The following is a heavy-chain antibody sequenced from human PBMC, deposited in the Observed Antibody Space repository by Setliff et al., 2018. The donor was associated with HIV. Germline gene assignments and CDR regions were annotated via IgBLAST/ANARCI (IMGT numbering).Heavy chain of an antibody. CDR3: ARTPARKGRGVYYFDY. J-gene: IGHJ4*02. D-gene: IGHD1-26*01. CDR1: GYAFATYD. Sequence: ASVKVSCKPSGYAFATYDINWVRQAAGQGLEWMGWMNPYSGNTGYAQKFRGRITMTRDTSRGTAYMELRSLRSDDTAVYYCARTPARKGRGVYYFDYWGQGTLVTVSS. V-gene: IGHV1-8*02. CDR2: MNPYSGNT.